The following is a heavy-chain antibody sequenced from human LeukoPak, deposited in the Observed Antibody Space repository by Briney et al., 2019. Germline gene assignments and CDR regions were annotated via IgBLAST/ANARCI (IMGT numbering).Heavy chain of an antibody. CDR3: ARVSSSAPNPGYSGGWYRPNYYYGMDV. CDR2: IYYSGST. CDR1: GGSISSYY. D-gene: IGHD6-19*01. J-gene: IGHJ6*02. Sequence: SETLSLTCTVSGGSISSYYWSWIRQPPGKGLEWIGYIYYSGSTNYNPSLKSRVTISVDTSKNQFSLKLSSVTAADTAVYYCARVSSSAPNPGYSGGWYRPNYYYGMDVWGQGTTVTVSS. V-gene: IGHV4-59*01.